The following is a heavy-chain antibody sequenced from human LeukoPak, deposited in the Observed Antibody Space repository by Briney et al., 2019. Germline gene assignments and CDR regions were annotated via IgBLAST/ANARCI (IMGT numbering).Heavy chain of an antibody. V-gene: IGHV3-48*03. Sequence: PGGSLRLSCAASGFTFSSYEMNWVRQAPGKGLEWVSYISSSGSTIYYADSVKGRFTISRDNAKNSLYLQMNSLRAEDTAVYYCARAPPYSSSWYYYYGMDAWGKGTTVTVSS. CDR3: ARAPPYSSSWYYYYGMDA. CDR1: GFTFSSYE. CDR2: ISSSGSTI. J-gene: IGHJ6*04. D-gene: IGHD6-13*01.